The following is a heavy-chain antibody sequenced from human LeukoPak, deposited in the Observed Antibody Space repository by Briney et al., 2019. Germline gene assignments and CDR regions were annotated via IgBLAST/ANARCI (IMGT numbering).Heavy chain of an antibody. V-gene: IGHV5-51*01. Sequence: GESLKISCKGSGYSFTSYWIGWVRQMPGKGLEWMGIIYPGDSDTRYSPSFQGQVTISADKSISTAYLQWSSLKASDTAMYCCVYSSPTLTDAFDIWGQGTMVTVSS. D-gene: IGHD6-13*01. CDR3: VYSSPTLTDAFDI. CDR1: GYSFTSYW. CDR2: IYPGDSDT. J-gene: IGHJ3*02.